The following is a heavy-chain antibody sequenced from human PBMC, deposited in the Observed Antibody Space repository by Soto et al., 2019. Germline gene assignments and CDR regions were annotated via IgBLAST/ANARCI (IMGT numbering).Heavy chain of an antibody. J-gene: IGHJ6*04. CDR2: IYYSGNT. V-gene: IGHV4-31*03. D-gene: IGHD3-9*01. CDR3: AGGGSILVAPRRLIYV. CDR1: GGSISSGGYY. Sequence: SETLSLTCTVSGGSISSGGYYWSWIRQHPGKGLEWIGYIYYSGNTYYNPSLKSRVAISIDTQKNQFSLQLSSVTVADTAFYYCAGGGSILVAPRRLIYVWGKRPRVSVSS.